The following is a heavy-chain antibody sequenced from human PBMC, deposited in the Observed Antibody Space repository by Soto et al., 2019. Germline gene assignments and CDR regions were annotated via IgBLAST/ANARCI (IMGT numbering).Heavy chain of an antibody. V-gene: IGHV3-30*18. Sequence: QVQLVESGGGVVQPGRSLRLSCAASGFIFSSYGTHWVRQAPGKGLEWVAVISYEGSHTYYADSVKGRFTITRDNSKNTLYLQMTSLRPEDTAVYYCAKEVHCGGGSCSWSEGFDYWGQGTLLTVSS. CDR2: ISYEGSHT. CDR1: GFIFSSYG. J-gene: IGHJ4*02. CDR3: AKEVHCGGGSCSWSEGFDY. D-gene: IGHD2-15*01.